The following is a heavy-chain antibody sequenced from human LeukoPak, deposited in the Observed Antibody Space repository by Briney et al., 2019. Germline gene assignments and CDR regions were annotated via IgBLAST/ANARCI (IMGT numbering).Heavy chain of an antibody. CDR3: ARVGRNWAFDY. D-gene: IGHD7-27*01. V-gene: IGHV4-34*01. Sequence: SETLSLTCAVYGGSFSGYYWSWIRQPPGKGLEWIGEINHSGSTNYNPSLKSRVTISVDTSKNQFSLKLSSVTAADTAVYYCARVGRNWAFDYWGQGTLVTVSS. J-gene: IGHJ4*02. CDR2: INHSGST. CDR1: GGSFSGYY.